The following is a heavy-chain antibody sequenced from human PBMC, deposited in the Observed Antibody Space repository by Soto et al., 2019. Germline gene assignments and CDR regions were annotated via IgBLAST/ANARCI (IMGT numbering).Heavy chain of an antibody. CDR3: AREGPEDACDI. J-gene: IGHJ3*02. CDR1: GYTFTSYA. CDR2: INAGNGNT. V-gene: IGHV1-3*01. Sequence: QVQLVQSGAEVKKPGSSLKVSCKASGYTFTSYAMHWVRQAPGQRLEWMGWINAGNGNTKYSQKFQGRVTITRDTSASTAYMELSSLRSEDTDVYYCAREGPEDACDIWGHGTMVTVSS.